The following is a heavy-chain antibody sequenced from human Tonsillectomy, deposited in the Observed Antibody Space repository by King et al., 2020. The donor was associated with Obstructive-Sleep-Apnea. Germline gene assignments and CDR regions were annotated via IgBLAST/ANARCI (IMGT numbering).Heavy chain of an antibody. CDR3: ARVVADGYDAFDI. CDR2: IDWADDK. CDR1: GFSLTTRAMC. J-gene: IGHJ3*02. Sequence: VTLKESGPALVKSTQTLTLTCTFSGFSLTTRAMCVSWIRPPPGNALERLALIDWADDKYYRTSLKTRLTISKATSKNQVALTMTNLDPADTGTYYCARVVADGYDAFDIWGQGTMVTVSS. V-gene: IGHV2-70*01. D-gene: IGHD5-24*01.